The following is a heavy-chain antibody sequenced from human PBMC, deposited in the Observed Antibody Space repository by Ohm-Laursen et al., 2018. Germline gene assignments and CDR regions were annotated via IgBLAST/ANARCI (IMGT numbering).Heavy chain of an antibody. D-gene: IGHD3-10*01. CDR2: IGTAGDT. CDR3: ARADSGLDY. V-gene: IGHV3-13*01. J-gene: IGHJ4*02. Sequence: SLRLSCTASGFTFSSYDMHWVRQATGKGLEWVSAIGTAGDTYYPGSVRGRFTISRENARNSLYLQMNSLRAGDTAVYYCARADSGLDYWGQGALVTVSS. CDR1: GFTFSSYD.